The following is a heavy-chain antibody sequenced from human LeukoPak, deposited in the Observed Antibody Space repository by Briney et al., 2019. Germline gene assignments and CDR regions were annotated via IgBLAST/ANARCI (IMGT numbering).Heavy chain of an antibody. CDR1: GYTFTTYF. CDR3: ERYWAETAATDDAFDI. CDR2: INPYSGDT. Sequence: ASMKVSCKTSGYTFTTYFIHWVPQAPGQGLEWMGGINPYSGDTKYAQKFQGRVTMTRDTSSSTAYMELSRLMSDDTAVYYCERYWAETAATDDAFDIWGQGTMVVVSS. J-gene: IGHJ3*02. V-gene: IGHV1-2*02. D-gene: IGHD2-21*02.